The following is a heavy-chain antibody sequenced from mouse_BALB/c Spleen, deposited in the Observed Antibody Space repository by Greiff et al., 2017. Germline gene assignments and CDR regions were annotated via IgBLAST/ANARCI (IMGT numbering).Heavy chain of an antibody. Sequence: QVQLKQPGAELVKPGASVKLSCKASGYTFTSYWMHWVKQSPGQGLEWIGEINPSNGRTNYNEKFKSKATLTVDKSSSTAYMQLSSLTSEDSAVYYCAITTVVARAMDYWGQGTSVTVSS. CDR2: INPSNGRT. CDR1: GYTFTSYW. V-gene: IGHV1S81*02. CDR3: AITTVVARAMDY. D-gene: IGHD1-1*01. J-gene: IGHJ4*01.